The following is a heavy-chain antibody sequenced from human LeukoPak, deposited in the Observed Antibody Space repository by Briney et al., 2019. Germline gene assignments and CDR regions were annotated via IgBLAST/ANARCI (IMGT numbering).Heavy chain of an antibody. CDR3: ARFLWFGGPFDP. D-gene: IGHD3-10*01. Sequence: SETLSLTCTVSGASVRTESHYWNWVRQPPGKGLEWIGSISYSGSTNYKSSLRSRVSISVDTSRNQFSLKLNSVTAADTAVYYCARFLWFGGPFDPWGQGTLVTVFS. J-gene: IGHJ5*02. V-gene: IGHV4-61*01. CDR2: ISYSGST. CDR1: GASVRTESHY.